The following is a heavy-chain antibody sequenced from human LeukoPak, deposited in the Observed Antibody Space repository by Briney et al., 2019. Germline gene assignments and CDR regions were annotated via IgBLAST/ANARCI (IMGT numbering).Heavy chain of an antibody. Sequence: PSETLSLTCTVSGGSISSSSYYWGWIRQPPGKGLEWIGNIYYGGSTFYNPSLKSRVTISLDTSKNQFSLKLSSVTAADTAVYFCARRCSSTSCYSYWGQGTLVTVSS. CDR2: IYYGGST. CDR1: GGSISSSSYY. CDR3: ARRCSSTSCYSY. D-gene: IGHD2-2*01. J-gene: IGHJ4*02. V-gene: IGHV4-39*01.